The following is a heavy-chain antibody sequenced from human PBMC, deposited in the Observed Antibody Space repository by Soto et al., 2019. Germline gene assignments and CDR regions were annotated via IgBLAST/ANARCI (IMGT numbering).Heavy chain of an antibody. CDR2: FDPEDGET. CDR3: ATVQYCSGGSCYWFDP. V-gene: IGHV1-24*01. D-gene: IGHD2-15*01. J-gene: IGHJ5*02. Sequence: ASVKVSCKVSGYTLTELSMHWVRQAPGKGLEWMGGFDPEDGETIYAQKFQGRVTMTEDTSTDTAYMELSSLRSEDTAVYYCATVQYCSGGSCYWFDPWGQGTLVTVSS. CDR1: GYTLTELS.